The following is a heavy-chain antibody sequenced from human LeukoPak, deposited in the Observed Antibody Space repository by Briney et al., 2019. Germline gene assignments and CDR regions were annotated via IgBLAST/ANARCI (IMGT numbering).Heavy chain of an antibody. CDR2: ISGTGGST. Sequence: PGRSLRLSCAASGFTFSSYGMHWVRQAPGKGLEWVSAISGTGGSTYYADSVKGRFTISRDNSKNTLYLQMNSLRAEDTAVYYCAKDLIVVLPPARSNWFDPWGQGTLVTVSS. V-gene: IGHV3-23*01. CDR3: AKDLIVVLPPARSNWFDP. J-gene: IGHJ5*02. D-gene: IGHD2-2*01. CDR1: GFTFSSYG.